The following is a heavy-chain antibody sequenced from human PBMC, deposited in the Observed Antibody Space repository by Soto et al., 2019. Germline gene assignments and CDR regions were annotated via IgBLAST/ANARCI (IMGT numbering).Heavy chain of an antibody. D-gene: IGHD3-10*01. V-gene: IGHV3-30-3*01. J-gene: IGHJ4*02. CDR3: ARDPMGRYYGSGSYYFDY. CDR1: GFTFSSYA. Sequence: QVQLVESGGGVVQPGRSLRLSCAASGFTFSSYAMHWVRQAPGKGLEWVAVISYDGSNKYYADSVKGRFTSSRDKSKNTRYLQMNSLRAEDTAVYYCARDPMGRYYGSGSYYFDYWGQGTLVTVSS. CDR2: ISYDGSNK.